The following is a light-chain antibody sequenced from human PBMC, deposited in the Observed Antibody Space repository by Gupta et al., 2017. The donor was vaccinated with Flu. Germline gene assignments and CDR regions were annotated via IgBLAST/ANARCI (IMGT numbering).Light chain of an antibody. CDR1: TSNIGRNF. Sequence: LKATISCSRSTSNIGRNFVHRYPQPPGTAPNLLNYDSTQRPSGVPDRFSVSQSGTSASLPISGLQSEDDADYYCASWDDSRIVVFGEGTRLTVL. CDR2: DST. J-gene: IGLJ3*02. CDR3: ASWDDSRIVV. V-gene: IGLV1-44*01.